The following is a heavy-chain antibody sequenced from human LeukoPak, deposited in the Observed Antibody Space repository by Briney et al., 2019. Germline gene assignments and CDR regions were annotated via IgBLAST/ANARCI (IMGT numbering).Heavy chain of an antibody. D-gene: IGHD3-10*01. CDR1: GGSFSGYY. J-gene: IGHJ6*03. CDR2: INYSGST. Sequence: SETLSLTCAVYGGSFSGYYWSWIRQPPGKGLEWIGEINYSGSTNYNPSLKSRVTISIDTSKNQFSLKLSSVTAADTAVYSCARLRSGSYTISNYYYYMDVWGKGTTVTISS. V-gene: IGHV4-34*01. CDR3: ARLRSGSYTISNYYYYMDV.